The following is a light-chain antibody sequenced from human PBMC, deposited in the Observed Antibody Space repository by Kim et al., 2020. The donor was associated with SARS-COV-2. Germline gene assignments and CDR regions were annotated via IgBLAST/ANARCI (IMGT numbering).Light chain of an antibody. J-gene: IGKJ1*01. Sequence: DIQMTQSPSSLSAFVGDRVTITCRASRDIKNHINWYQQKPGKAPRLLIHGASSLETGVPSRFSGGGAGTDFTFTISSLQPEDIATYYCQHYNDLPWAFGQGTKVDIK. CDR1: RDIKNH. V-gene: IGKV1-33*01. CDR3: QHYNDLPWA. CDR2: GAS.